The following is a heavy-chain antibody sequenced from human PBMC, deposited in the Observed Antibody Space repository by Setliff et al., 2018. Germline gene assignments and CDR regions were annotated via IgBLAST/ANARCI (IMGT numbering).Heavy chain of an antibody. CDR3: VKASSDLSMAYFDY. V-gene: IGHV3-33*03. D-gene: IGHD3-16*02. CDR1: GFTFSSYG. Sequence: PGGSLRLSCAASGFTFSSYGMHWVRQAPGKGLEWVAVIYHDGGNKYYADSVKGRFTISRDNSKNTLYLQMSSLRSEDTAVYYCVKASSDLSMAYFDYWGQGALVTVSS. J-gene: IGHJ4*02. CDR2: IYHDGGNK.